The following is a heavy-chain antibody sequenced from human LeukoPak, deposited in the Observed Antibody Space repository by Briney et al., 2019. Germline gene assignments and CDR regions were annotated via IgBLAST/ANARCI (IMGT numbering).Heavy chain of an antibody. D-gene: IGHD1-26*01. V-gene: IGHV4-39*01. J-gene: IGHJ5*02. CDR2: IFYSGGS. CDR3: ARLVGSVTTYNWFDP. Sequence: SETLSLTCTVSGGSITSSNYYWGWIRQPPGKGLEWIGSIFYSGGSYYNPSLKSRVTMSVDTSKKQLSLKLSSVTVADTAVYYCARLVGSVTTYNWFDPWGQGTLVTVSS. CDR1: GGSITSSNYY.